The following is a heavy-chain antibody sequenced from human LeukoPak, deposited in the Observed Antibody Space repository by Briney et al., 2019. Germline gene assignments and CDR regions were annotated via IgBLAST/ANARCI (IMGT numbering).Heavy chain of an antibody. D-gene: IGHD4-17*01. CDR2: IIPIFGTA. Sequence: SVKVSCKASGGTFSSYAISWVRQAPGQGLEWMGGIIPIFGTANYAQKFQGRVTITADESTSTAYMELSSLRSEDTAVYYCARDTAGDYGGTFDYWGQGTLVTVSS. CDR3: ARDTAGDYGGTFDY. J-gene: IGHJ4*02. V-gene: IGHV1-69*13. CDR1: GGTFSSYA.